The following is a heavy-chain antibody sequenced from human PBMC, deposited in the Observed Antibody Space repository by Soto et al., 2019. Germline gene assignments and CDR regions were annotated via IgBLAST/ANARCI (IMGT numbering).Heavy chain of an antibody. J-gene: IGHJ6*02. V-gene: IGHV4-59*01. Sequence: ASETLSLTCTVSGGSISSYYWSWIRQPPGKGLEWIGYIYYSGSTNYNPSLKSRVTISVDTSKNQFSLKLSSVTAADTAVYYCARALYVYDYVWGSYRSDGMDVWGQGTTVTVSS. CDR1: GGSISSYY. CDR3: ARALYVYDYVWGSYRSDGMDV. D-gene: IGHD3-16*02. CDR2: IYYSGST.